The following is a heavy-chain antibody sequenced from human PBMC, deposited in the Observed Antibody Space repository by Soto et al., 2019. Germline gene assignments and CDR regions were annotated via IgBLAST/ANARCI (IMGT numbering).Heavy chain of an antibody. D-gene: IGHD5-18*01. CDR3: ARGYILRYGRLLDP. CDR1: GGSISSGDYY. Sequence: SETLSLTCTVSGGSISSGDYYWSWVRQPPGKGLEWIGEIYHSGSTNYNPSLKSRVTISVDKSKNQFSLKLSSVTAADTAVYYCARGYILRYGRLLDPWGQGTLVTVYS. J-gene: IGHJ5*02. CDR2: IYHSGST. V-gene: IGHV4-4*02.